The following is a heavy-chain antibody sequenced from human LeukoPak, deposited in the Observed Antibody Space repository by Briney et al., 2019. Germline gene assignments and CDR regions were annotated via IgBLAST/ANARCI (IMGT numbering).Heavy chain of an antibody. Sequence: PGGSLRLSCAASGFTFSSYNMNWVRQAPGKGLEWVSTIRESSGDTYYEDSVKGRFTISRDISKNTVYLQMISLRVEDTAVYFCAKRPISGNDKSFDYWGQGTLVTVSS. J-gene: IGHJ4*02. CDR2: IRESSGDT. CDR1: GFTFSSYN. V-gene: IGHV3-23*01. D-gene: IGHD3-3*01. CDR3: AKRPISGNDKSFDY.